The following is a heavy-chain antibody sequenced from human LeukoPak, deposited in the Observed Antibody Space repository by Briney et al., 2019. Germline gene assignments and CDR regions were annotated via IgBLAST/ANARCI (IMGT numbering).Heavy chain of an antibody. CDR2: ISSAGGYI. V-gene: IGHV3-21*01. CDR3: ARDEGSDYYYYYMDV. J-gene: IGHJ6*03. D-gene: IGHD6-19*01. CDR1: GLSFSSYS. Sequence: GGSLRLSGAASGLSFSSYSMNWVRQAPGKGLEWVSSISSAGGYIHYADSVKGRFTISRDNAKNSLYLQMNSLRVEDTAIYYCARDEGSDYYYYYMDVWGKGTTVTVSS.